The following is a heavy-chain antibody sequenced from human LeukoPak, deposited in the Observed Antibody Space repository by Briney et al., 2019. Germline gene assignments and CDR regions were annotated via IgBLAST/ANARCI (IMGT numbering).Heavy chain of an antibody. CDR1: GYTFTSYY. CDR3: ARESDYYGSGSSLNWFDP. J-gene: IGHJ5*02. V-gene: IGHV1-46*01. Sequence: ASVKVSCKASGYTFTSYYMHWVRQAPGQGLEWMGIISPSGGSTSYAQKFQGRVTMTRDTSTSTVYVELSSLRSEDTAVYYCARESDYYGSGSSLNWFDPWGQGTLVTVSS. D-gene: IGHD3-10*01. CDR2: ISPSGGST.